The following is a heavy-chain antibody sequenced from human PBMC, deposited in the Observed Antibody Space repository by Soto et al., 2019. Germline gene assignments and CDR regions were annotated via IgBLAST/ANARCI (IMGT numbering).Heavy chain of an antibody. CDR2: IKNKANGGTR. J-gene: IGHJ3*02. V-gene: IGHV3-15*07. CDR3: TIENYGAFHN. CDR1: GFIFNDEW. D-gene: IGHD1-7*01. Sequence: VQLVESGGVLIKPGGSLRLSCATSGFIFNDEWMNWVRQAPGRGLEWVGRIKNKANGGTRDYAAPVKGRFTISRDDSNSTVYLQMNNLKSEDTAVSHCTIENYGAFHNWGHGTLVTVSS.